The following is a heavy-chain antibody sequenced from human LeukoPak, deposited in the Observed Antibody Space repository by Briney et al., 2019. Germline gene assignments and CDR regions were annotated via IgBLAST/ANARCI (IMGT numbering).Heavy chain of an antibody. J-gene: IGHJ4*02. D-gene: IGHD3-9*01. Sequence: PGGSLRLSCAASGFTFSAHWTHWVRQAPGEGLVWVSRVKYDGSATTYADAVKGRFTISRDKAKNILYLQMNSLRVEDTAVYYCARDLDWLLFDYWGQGALVTVSS. CDR1: GFTFSAHW. V-gene: IGHV3-74*01. CDR2: VKYDGSAT. CDR3: ARDLDWLLFDY.